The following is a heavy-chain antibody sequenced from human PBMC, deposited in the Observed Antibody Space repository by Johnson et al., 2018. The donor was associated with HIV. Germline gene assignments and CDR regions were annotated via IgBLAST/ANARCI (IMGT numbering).Heavy chain of an antibody. V-gene: IGHV3-30*02. D-gene: IGHD3-16*01. J-gene: IGHJ3*02. CDR2: IRYDGNNK. Sequence: QVQLVESGGGVVQPGGSLRLSCAASGLTFSSYGMHWVRQAPGKGLEWMAFIRYDGNNKYYADSVKGRFTISRDNSKNTLYLQMNSLRADDTAVYYCVGVKCYDPDAFDIWGHGTMVTVSS. CDR1: GLTFSSYG. CDR3: VGVKCYDPDAFDI.